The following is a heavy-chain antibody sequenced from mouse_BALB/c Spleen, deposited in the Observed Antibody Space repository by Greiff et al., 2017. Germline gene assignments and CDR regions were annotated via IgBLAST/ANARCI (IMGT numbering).Heavy chain of an antibody. D-gene: IGHD3-3*01. V-gene: IGHV1-69*02. CDR1: GYTFTSYW. Sequence: QVQLQQPGAELVKPRASVKLSCKASGYTFTSYWMHWVKQRPGQGLEWIGEIDPSDSYTNYNQKFKGKATLTVDKSSSTAYMQLSSLTSEDSAVYYCARGDLDYWGQGTTLTVSS. J-gene: IGHJ2*01. CDR3: ARGDLDY. CDR2: IDPSDSYT.